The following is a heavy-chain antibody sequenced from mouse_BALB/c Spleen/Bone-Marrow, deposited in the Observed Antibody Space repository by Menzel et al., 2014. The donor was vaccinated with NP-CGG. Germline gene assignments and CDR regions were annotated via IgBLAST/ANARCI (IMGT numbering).Heavy chain of an antibody. CDR3: TREGAY. Sequence: QVQLKQSGAELVKPGASVKLSCKASGYTFTSYYMYWVKQRPGQGLEWIGEINHSNGYTNFNEKFKSKATLTVDKSSRTAYMQLSSLTSEDSAVYYCTREGAYWGQGTLVTVSA. V-gene: IGHV1S81*02. CDR2: INHSNGYT. J-gene: IGHJ3*01. CDR1: GYTFTSYY.